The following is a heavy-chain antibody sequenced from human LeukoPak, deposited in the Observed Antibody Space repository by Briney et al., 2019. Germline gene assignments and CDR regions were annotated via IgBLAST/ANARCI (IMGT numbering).Heavy chain of an antibody. CDR3: ARTRSGGNWFDP. V-gene: IGHV4-4*07. CDR2: IYTSGST. CDR1: GGSISSYH. D-gene: IGHD1-26*01. Sequence: RSETLSLACTVSGGSISSYHWSWIRQPAGKGLEWIGRIYTSGSTNYNPSLKSRVTMSVDTSKNQFSLKLSSVSAADTAVYYCARTRSGGNWFDPWGQGTLVTVSS. J-gene: IGHJ5*02.